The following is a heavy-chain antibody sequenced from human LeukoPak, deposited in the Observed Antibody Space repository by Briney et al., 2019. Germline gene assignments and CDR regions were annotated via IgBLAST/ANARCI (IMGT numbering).Heavy chain of an antibody. D-gene: IGHD5-18*01. J-gene: IGHJ4*02. CDR1: GFTFRSYS. Sequence: PGGSLRLSCAAFGFTFRSYSMNWVRQAPGKGLEWVSSISSSSSYIYYADSVKGRFTISRDNAKNSLYLQMNSLRAEDTAVYYCARDTLVQLWGKDFDYWGQGTLVTVSS. CDR3: ARDTLVQLWGKDFDY. V-gene: IGHV3-21*01. CDR2: ISSSSSYI.